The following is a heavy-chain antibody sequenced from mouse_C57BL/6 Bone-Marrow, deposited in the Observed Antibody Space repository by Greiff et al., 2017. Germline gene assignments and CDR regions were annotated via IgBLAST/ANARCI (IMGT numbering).Heavy chain of an antibody. Sequence: VQLQQSGPELARPWASVKISCPAFYTFSTRVHFAIRDTNYWMQWVKQRPRQGLEWIGAIYPGHGDTSYNQKFTSKATLTADKASSTDYMRLSSLTTEDSAIDYCAWGPMDYWGQGTSVTVST. CDR3: TEDSAIDYCAWGPMDY. J-gene: IGHJ4*01. CDR2: RQGLEWIG. V-gene: IGHV1-87*01. CDR1: YTFSTRVH.